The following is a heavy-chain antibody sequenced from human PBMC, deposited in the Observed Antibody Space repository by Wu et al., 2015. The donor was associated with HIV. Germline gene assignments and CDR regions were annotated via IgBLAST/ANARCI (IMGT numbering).Heavy chain of an antibody. J-gene: IGHJ6*02. CDR1: GYTFTSYG. CDR2: ISAYNGNT. V-gene: IGHV1-18*01. D-gene: IGHD1-14*01. CDR3: TRSNIRVLKPEPQHTRDDYGMDV. Sequence: QVQLVQSGAEVKKPGASVKVSCKASGYTFTSYGISWVRQAPGQGLEWMGWISAYNGNTNYAQKLQGRVTMTTDTSTSTAYMELRSLRSDDTAVYYCTRSNIRVLKPEPQHTRDDYGMDVWGQGTTVTVSS.